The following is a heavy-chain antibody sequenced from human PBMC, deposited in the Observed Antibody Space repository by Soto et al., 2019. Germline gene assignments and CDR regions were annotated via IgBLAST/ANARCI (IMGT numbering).Heavy chain of an antibody. D-gene: IGHD1-1*01. CDR2: IYYSGST. Sequence: SETLSLTCTVSGGSVSSSSYYWGWIRQPPGKGLEWIGSIYYSGSTYYNPSLKSRVTISVDTSKNQFSLKLSSVTAADTAVYYCVAGGTRWLQSPFDYWGQGTLVTVSS. CDR3: VAGGTRWLQSPFDY. CDR1: GGSVSSSSYY. V-gene: IGHV4-39*07. J-gene: IGHJ4*02.